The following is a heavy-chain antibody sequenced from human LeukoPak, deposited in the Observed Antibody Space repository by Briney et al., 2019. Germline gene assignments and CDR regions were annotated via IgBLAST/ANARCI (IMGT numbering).Heavy chain of an antibody. CDR2: ISSTGSVK. D-gene: IGHD3-9*01. J-gene: IGHJ4*02. V-gene: IGHV3-48*01. CDR3: AREDSGDLHGARYDIHS. CDR1: GFIFSSYT. Sequence: GGSLRLSCAASGFIFSSYTMNWVRQAPGKGLEWVSYISSTGSVKDYADSVKGRFTISRDNAKNSLYLQVNSLRADDTAVYYCAREDSGDLHGARYDIHSWGQGTLVTLSS.